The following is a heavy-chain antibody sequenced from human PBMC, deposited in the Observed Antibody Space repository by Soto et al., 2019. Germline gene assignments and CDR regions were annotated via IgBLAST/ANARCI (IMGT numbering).Heavy chain of an antibody. Sequence: PSETVSLTCTVSVGSTSSYYWSWIRHPAGKGLEWIGRIYTSGSANYNPSLKSRVTMSVDTSKNQFSLKLSSVTAADTAVYYCARDLAAAGTYAFDIWGQGTLVSVSS. V-gene: IGHV4-4*07. J-gene: IGHJ3*02. CDR1: VGSTSSYY. D-gene: IGHD6-13*01. CDR3: ARDLAAAGTYAFDI. CDR2: IYTSGSA.